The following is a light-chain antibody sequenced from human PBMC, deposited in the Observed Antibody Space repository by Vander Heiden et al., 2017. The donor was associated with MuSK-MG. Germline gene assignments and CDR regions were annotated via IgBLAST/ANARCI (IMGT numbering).Light chain of an antibody. Sequence: EIVLTQSPGTLSLSPGERATLYCRASQSVTSSYLAWYQQRPGQAPRLLIYGTSIRATGVPDRFSGSGSGTDFTLTISRLEPEDFAVYYCQQYDSTLFTFGHGTKVDIK. CDR2: GTS. V-gene: IGKV3-20*01. CDR1: QSVTSSY. CDR3: QQYDSTLFT. J-gene: IGKJ3*01.